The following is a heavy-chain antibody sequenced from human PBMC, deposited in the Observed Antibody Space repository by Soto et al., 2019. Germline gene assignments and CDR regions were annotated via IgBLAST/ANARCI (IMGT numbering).Heavy chain of an antibody. CDR2: ISAYNGNT. D-gene: IGHD5-12*01. J-gene: IGHJ4*01. CDR3: ARDLVPGYTGFSDY. Sequence: ASVKVSCKASGYTFTSYAMHWVRQAPGQRLEWMGWISAYNGNTSFAQKLQGRVSLTTDTSSTTAYMELRSLTSDDTAVYYCARDLVPGYTGFSDYWG. V-gene: IGHV1-18*01. CDR1: GYTFTSYA.